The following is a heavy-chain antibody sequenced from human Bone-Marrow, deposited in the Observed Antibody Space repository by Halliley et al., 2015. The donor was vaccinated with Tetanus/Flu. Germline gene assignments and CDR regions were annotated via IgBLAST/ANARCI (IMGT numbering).Heavy chain of an antibody. CDR3: ARDSGLHPATFDI. CDR2: ILPSGHT. D-gene: IGHD2-15*01. J-gene: IGHJ3*02. Sequence: EWIGCILPSGHTIYNPSLESRATMSMDASRNRFSLTLTSVTAADTAVYFCARDSGLHPATFDIWGQGTMVTVSS. V-gene: IGHV4-4*07.